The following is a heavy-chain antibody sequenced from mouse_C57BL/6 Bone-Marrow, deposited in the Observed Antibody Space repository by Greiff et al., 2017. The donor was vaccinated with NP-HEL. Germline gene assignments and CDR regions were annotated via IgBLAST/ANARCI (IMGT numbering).Heavy chain of an antibody. J-gene: IGHJ3*01. Sequence: LVEPEGGLVQPGSSMKLSCTAPGFTFSDYYMAWVRQVPEKGLEWVANINYDGSSTYYLDSLKSRFIISRDNAKNILYLQMSSLKSEDTATDYCARDSHRGTFAYWGQGTLVTVSA. CDR2: INYDGSST. D-gene: IGHD3-3*01. CDR3: ARDSHRGTFAY. CDR1: GFTFSDYY. V-gene: IGHV5-16*01.